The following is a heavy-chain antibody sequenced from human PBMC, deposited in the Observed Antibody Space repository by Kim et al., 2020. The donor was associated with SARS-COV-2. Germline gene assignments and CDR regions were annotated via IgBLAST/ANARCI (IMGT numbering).Heavy chain of an antibody. Sequence: GGSLRLSCAASGFTFSDYYMSWIRQAPGKGLEWVSYISSSSSYTNYADSVKGRFTISRDNAKNSLYLQMNSLRAEDTAVYYCARIAVYYDFWSGYYFDYWGQGTLVTVSS. V-gene: IGHV3-11*06. CDR2: ISSSSSYT. CDR3: ARIAVYYDFWSGYYFDY. J-gene: IGHJ4*02. D-gene: IGHD3-3*01. CDR1: GFTFSDYY.